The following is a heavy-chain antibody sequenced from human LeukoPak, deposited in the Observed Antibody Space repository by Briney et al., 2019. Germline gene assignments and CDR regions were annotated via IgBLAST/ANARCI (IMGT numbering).Heavy chain of an antibody. V-gene: IGHV4-4*07. D-gene: IGHD3-10*01. Sequence: SETLSLTCTVSGGSISSYYWSWIRQPAGKGLEWIGRIYTSGSTNYNPSLKSRVTISVDTSKNQFSLKLSSVTAADTAVYYCARGGFGELSDGDWFDPWGQGTLVTVSS. CDR2: IYTSGST. CDR1: GGSISSYY. J-gene: IGHJ5*02. CDR3: ARGGFGELSDGDWFDP.